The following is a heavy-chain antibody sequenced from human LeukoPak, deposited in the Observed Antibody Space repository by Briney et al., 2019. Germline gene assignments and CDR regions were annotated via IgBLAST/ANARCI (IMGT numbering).Heavy chain of an antibody. Sequence: PGGSLRLSCAASGFTFSSYGMHWVRQAPGKGLEWVAFIRYDGSNKYYADSVKGRFTISRDNSKNTLYLHMNSLRAEDTAVYYCARGTTVVWKPPFDPWGQGTLVTVSS. V-gene: IGHV3-30*02. CDR3: ARGTTVVWKPPFDP. D-gene: IGHD4-23*01. CDR1: GFTFSSYG. CDR2: IRYDGSNK. J-gene: IGHJ5*02.